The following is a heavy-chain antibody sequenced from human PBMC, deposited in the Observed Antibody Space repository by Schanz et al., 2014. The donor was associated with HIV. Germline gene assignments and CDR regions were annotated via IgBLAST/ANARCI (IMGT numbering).Heavy chain of an antibody. CDR3: AKDRNYYDDKYLGKGNYYYYYGMDV. D-gene: IGHD3-22*01. V-gene: IGHV3-7*01. J-gene: IGHJ6*02. Sequence: EVQLVESGGGLVQPGGSLRLSCAASGFTFSRYWMTWVRQAPGKGLEWVANIKEDGSEKYHADSVKGRFTISRDNAKNSLFLQMKSLRAEDTAVYFCAKDRNYYDDKYLGKGNYYYYYGMDVWGQGTTVTVSS. CDR1: GFTFSRYW. CDR2: IKEDGSEK.